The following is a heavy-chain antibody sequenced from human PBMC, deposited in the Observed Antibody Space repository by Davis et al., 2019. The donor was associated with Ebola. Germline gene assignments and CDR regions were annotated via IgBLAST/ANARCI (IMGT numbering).Heavy chain of an antibody. D-gene: IGHD3-22*01. V-gene: IGHV5-51*01. CDR1: GYSFTSYW. Sequence: GESLKIPCKGFGYSFTSYWIGWVRQMPGKGLEWMGIIYPGDSDHRYSPSFQGQVTISADKSISTAYLQWSSLKASDTAMYYCARHGYDSSGYYGYYFDYWGQGTLVTVSS. J-gene: IGHJ4*02. CDR3: ARHGYDSSGYYGYYFDY. CDR2: IYPGDSDH.